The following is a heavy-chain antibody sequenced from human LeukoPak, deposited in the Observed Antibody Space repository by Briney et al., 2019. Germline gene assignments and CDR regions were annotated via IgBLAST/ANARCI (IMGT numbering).Heavy chain of an antibody. J-gene: IGHJ5*02. CDR2: IYHSGST. Sequence: PSETLSLTCAVSGGSISSSNWWSWVRQPPGKGLEWIGEIYHSGSTNYNPSLKSRVTISVDKSKNQFSLKLSSVTAADTAVYYCASQASAYSSSEEWFDPWGQGTLVTVSS. V-gene: IGHV4-4*02. CDR1: GGSISSSNW. D-gene: IGHD6-13*01. CDR3: ASQASAYSSSEEWFDP.